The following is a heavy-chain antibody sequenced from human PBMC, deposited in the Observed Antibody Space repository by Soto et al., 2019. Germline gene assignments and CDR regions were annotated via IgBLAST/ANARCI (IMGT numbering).Heavy chain of an antibody. Sequence: EVQLVESGGGLVKPGGSLRLSCAASGFTFSSYSMNWVRQAPGKGLEWVSSISSSSSYIYYADSVKGRFTISRDNAKNSLYLQMNSLRAEDTAVYYCAGTTVTTGLYAFDIWGQGTMGTVSS. D-gene: IGHD4-17*01. V-gene: IGHV3-21*01. J-gene: IGHJ3*02. CDR1: GFTFSSYS. CDR2: ISSSSSYI. CDR3: AGTTVTTGLYAFDI.